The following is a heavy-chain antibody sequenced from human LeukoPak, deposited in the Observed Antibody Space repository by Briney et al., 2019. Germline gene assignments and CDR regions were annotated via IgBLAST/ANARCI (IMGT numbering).Heavy chain of an antibody. V-gene: IGHV4-39*07. CDR3: ARGGITIFGVVIYMDV. CDR1: GDSISSSSYY. Sequence: SETLSLTCTVSGDSISSSSYYWGWIRQPPGKGLEWIGSIYYSGSTYYNPSLKSRVTISVDTSKNQFSLKLSSVTAADTAVYYCARGGITIFGVVIYMDVWGKGTTVTVSS. D-gene: IGHD3-3*01. J-gene: IGHJ6*03. CDR2: IYYSGST.